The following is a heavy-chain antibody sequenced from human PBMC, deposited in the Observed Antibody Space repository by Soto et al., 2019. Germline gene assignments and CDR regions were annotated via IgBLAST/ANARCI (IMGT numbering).Heavy chain of an antibody. D-gene: IGHD3-22*01. J-gene: IGHJ4*02. CDR1: GFTDYY. Sequence: QVQLVQSGTEVRKPGASVKVSCKASGFTDYYIHWVRQAPGQGLEWMGWVNPSSGGTNYAQKFQGRVTITRDTSASTAYMELSSLRSEDTAVYYCARSEYYYDSSGYLPPPFDYWGQGTLVTVSS. CDR3: ARSEYYYDSSGYLPPPFDY. CDR2: VNPSSGGT. V-gene: IGHV1-2*02.